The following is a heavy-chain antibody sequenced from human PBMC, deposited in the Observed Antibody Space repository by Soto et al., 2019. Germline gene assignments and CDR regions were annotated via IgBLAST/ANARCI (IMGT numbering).Heavy chain of an antibody. CDR3: ARDLTHRYTDY. J-gene: IGHJ4*02. V-gene: IGHV3-21*01. Sequence: GGSLRLSCAASGFTFSSYSMNWVRQAPGKGLEWVSSISSSSSYIYYADSVKGRFTISRDNAKNSLYLQMNSLRAEDTAVYYCARDLTHRYTDYWGQGTLVTVSS. CDR2: ISSSSSYI. D-gene: IGHD3-9*01. CDR1: GFTFSSYS.